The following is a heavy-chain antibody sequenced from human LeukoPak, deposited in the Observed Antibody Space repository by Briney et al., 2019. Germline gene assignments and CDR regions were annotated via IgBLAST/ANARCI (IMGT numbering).Heavy chain of an antibody. D-gene: IGHD6-13*01. CDR3: ASGGRISAANWFDP. V-gene: IGHV4-4*07. Sequence: SETLSLTCTVSGGSISTYYWSWIRQPAGKGLEWIGRVYPSGRTSYNPSLENRVTMSVDTSKKQFSLKLRSVTAADTAVYYCASGGRISAANWFDPWGQGTPVTVSS. CDR2: VYPSGRT. CDR1: GGSISTYY. J-gene: IGHJ5*02.